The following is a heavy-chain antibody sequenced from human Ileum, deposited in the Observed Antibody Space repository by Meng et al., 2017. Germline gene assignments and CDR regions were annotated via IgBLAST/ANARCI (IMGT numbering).Heavy chain of an antibody. CDR1: GFPLSNYW. J-gene: IGHJ4*02. D-gene: IGHD2-15*01. Sequence: EVQKVESGGGLVQRGVSFRLPCVGSGFPLSNYWLNWVRQVPGKGLEWVANINQDGGETYYADSVKGRFTISRDNAKNSFFLQMNSLRADDTAIYFCVRAGYKGYALYNWGQGTLVTVSS. CDR3: VRAGYKGYALYN. CDR2: INQDGGET. V-gene: IGHV3-7*01.